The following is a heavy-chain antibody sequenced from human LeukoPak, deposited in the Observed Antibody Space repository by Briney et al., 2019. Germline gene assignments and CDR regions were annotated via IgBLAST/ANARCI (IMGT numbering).Heavy chain of an antibody. CDR2: MHYSGDT. J-gene: IGHJ4*02. CDR1: GGSISSFF. Sequence: PWETLALTCTVSGGSISSFFWSWIRQPPGKGLEWIGSMHYSGDTKYNPSLKSRVSLSIDTSKQQFSLRLSSVTAADTAVYYCARDLKLERNRWNYFESWGQGTLLTLFS. CDR3: ARDLKLERNRWNYFES. D-gene: IGHD1-1*01. V-gene: IGHV4-59*01.